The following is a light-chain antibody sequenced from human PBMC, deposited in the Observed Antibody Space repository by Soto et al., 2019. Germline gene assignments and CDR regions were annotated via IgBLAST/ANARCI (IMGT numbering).Light chain of an antibody. CDR3: QHRRTTFT. V-gene: IGKV3-11*01. CDR1: ESVSTY. CDR2: DAS. J-gene: IGKJ3*01. Sequence: EIVLTQSPATLSLSPGETATLSCGASESVSTYFSGYQQKPGQAPRRLIYDASHSATATPARFSGSGSMNDFTLTISSLAPEDAAVYYCQHRRTTFTFGRGTKVEIK.